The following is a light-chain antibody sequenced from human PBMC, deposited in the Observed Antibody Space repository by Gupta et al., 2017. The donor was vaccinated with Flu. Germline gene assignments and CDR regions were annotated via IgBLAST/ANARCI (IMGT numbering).Light chain of an antibody. J-gene: IGKJ2*01. Sequence: RATLSCRASQSVSSSYLSWYQQKPGEAPRLLIDGASSRATGIPDRFSGSGSGTDFPLTISRLYHEDFAVYYCQQYGSSPYTFGQGTKLEIK. V-gene: IGKV3-20*01. CDR2: GAS. CDR3: QQYGSSPYT. CDR1: QSVSSSY.